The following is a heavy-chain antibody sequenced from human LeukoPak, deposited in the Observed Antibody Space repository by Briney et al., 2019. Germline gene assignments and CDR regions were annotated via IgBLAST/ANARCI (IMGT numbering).Heavy chain of an antibody. Sequence: GASVKVSCKASGYTFTSYGISWVRQAPGQGLEWMGRINPNSGGTNYAQKFQGRVTMARDTSISTAYMELSRLRSDDTAVYYCARGGKLRWLQSQDYWGQGTLVTVSS. CDR1: GYTFTSYG. V-gene: IGHV1-2*06. J-gene: IGHJ4*02. CDR2: INPNSGGT. CDR3: ARGGKLRWLQSQDY. D-gene: IGHD5-24*01.